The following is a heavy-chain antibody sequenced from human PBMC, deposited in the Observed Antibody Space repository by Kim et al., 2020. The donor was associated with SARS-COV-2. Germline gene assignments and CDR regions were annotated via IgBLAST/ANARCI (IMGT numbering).Heavy chain of an antibody. J-gene: IGHJ4*02. CDR3: ARGLYDSSW. D-gene: IGHD3-22*01. CDR2: IKQDGSEK. Sequence: GGSLRLSCAASGLTFSSYWMSWVRQAPGKGLEWVANIKQDGSEKYYVDSVKGRFTISRDNAKNSLYLQMNSLRAEDTAVYYCARGLYDSSWWGQGTLVTVSS. V-gene: IGHV3-7*01. CDR1: GLTFSSYW.